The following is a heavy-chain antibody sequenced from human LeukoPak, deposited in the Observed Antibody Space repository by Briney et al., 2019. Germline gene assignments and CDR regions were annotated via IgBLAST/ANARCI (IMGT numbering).Heavy chain of an antibody. Sequence: GGSLRLSCAASGFTFSSYWMSWVRQAPGKGLEWVANIKQDGSEKYDVDSVKGRFTNSRDNVENSMFLQMNSLRAEDTAVYYCVRDGRSGWHFDYWGQGALVTVSS. V-gene: IGHV3-7*01. CDR3: VRDGRSGWHFDY. J-gene: IGHJ4*02. CDR1: GFTFSSYW. CDR2: IKQDGSEK. D-gene: IGHD6-19*01.